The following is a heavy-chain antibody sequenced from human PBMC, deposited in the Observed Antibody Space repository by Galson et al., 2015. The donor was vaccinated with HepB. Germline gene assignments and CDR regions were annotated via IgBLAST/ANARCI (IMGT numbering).Heavy chain of an antibody. CDR3: SREGYGDYDHGLDV. Sequence: SLRLSCAASGFTFGDYAIHWVRQAPGKGLEWMGFIRSRAYDGTTDYAASVKGKFSISRDDSKSIAYLQTNSLKTEDTAVYYCSREGYGDYDHGLDVWGQGTTVTVSS. CDR2: IRSRAYDGTT. J-gene: IGHJ6*02. CDR1: GFTFGDYA. D-gene: IGHD4-17*01. V-gene: IGHV3-49*04.